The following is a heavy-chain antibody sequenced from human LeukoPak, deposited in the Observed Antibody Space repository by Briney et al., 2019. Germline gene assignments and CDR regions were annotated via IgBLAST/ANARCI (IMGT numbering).Heavy chain of an antibody. CDR3: ARDRSQTYYYDSSGYRTFDY. CDR1: GYTFTSYG. D-gene: IGHD3-22*01. Sequence: ASVKVSCKASGYTFTSYGISWVRQAPGQGLEWMVWISAYNGNTNYAQKLQGRVTMTTDTSTSTAYMELRSLRSDDTAVYYCARDRSQTYYYDSSGYRTFDYWGQGTLVTVSS. CDR2: ISAYNGNT. V-gene: IGHV1-18*01. J-gene: IGHJ4*02.